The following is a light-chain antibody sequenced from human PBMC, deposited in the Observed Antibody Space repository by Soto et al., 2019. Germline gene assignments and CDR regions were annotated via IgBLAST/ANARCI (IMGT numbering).Light chain of an antibody. CDR3: QSSDGIHVI. CDR2: EDN. V-gene: IGLV6-57*01. Sequence: NFMLTQPHSVSESPGKTVTISCTRSTGSIASNYVQWYQQRPGSSPTTVIYEDNQRPSGVPDRFSGSIDSSSKSASLTISGLKTEDEADYYCQSSDGIHVIFGGGTKLTVL. CDR1: TGSIASNY. J-gene: IGLJ2*01.